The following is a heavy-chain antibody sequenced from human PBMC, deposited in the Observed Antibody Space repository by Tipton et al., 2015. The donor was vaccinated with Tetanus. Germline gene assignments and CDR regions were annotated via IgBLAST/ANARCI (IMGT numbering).Heavy chain of an antibody. D-gene: IGHD6-6*01. V-gene: IGHV3-21*01. CDR3: VSGSSLDY. Sequence: SLRLSCVVSGFTFSSYTMNWVRQAPGKGLEWVSSISSTSRYIYYADSVKGQFTISRDNSKNSLFLQLSSLRVDDTALYFCVSGSSLDYWGQGTLVAVSP. J-gene: IGHJ4*02. CDR1: GFTFSSYT. CDR2: ISSTSRYI.